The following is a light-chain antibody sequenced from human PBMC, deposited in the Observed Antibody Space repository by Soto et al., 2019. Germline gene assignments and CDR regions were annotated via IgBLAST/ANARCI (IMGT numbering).Light chain of an antibody. CDR2: DVS. J-gene: IGLJ1*01. CDR1: GSDVGGYNY. V-gene: IGLV2-11*01. Sequence: QSALTQPRSVSGSPGQSVTLSCTGAGSDVGGYNYVSWYQHHPGKAPKLMIYDVSKRPSGVPDRFSGSKSGSTASLTISGLQTDDEADYDCCSYAGGYTRYVFGTGTKLTVL. CDR3: CSYAGGYTRYV.